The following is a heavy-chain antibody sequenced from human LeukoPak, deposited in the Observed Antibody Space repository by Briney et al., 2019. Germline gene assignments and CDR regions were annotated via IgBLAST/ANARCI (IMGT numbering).Heavy chain of an antibody. Sequence: SETLSLTCTVSGGSISSYYWSWVRQPAGKGLEWIGRIYTSGSTNYNPSLKSRVTMSVDTSKNQFPLKLSSVTAADTAVYYCASYDFWSGTPGVWGQGTLVTVSS. CDR3: ASYDFWSGTPGV. D-gene: IGHD3-3*01. J-gene: IGHJ4*02. CDR1: GGSISSYY. V-gene: IGHV4-4*07. CDR2: IYTSGST.